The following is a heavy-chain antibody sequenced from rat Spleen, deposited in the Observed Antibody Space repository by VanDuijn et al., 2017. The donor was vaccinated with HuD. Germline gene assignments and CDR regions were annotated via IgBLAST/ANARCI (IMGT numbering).Heavy chain of an antibody. D-gene: IGHD1-12*02. V-gene: IGHV5-7*01. CDR1: GFTFSDYN. CDR2: ISYDGSST. J-gene: IGHJ3*01. Sequence: EVQLVESGGGLVQPGRSLKLSCAASGFTFSDYNMAWVRQAPKKGLEWVATISYDGSSTYYRDSVKGRFTISRDNAESTLYLQMDSLRSEDTATYYCARSEGTHYYLPFADWGQGTLVTVSS. CDR3: ARSEGTHYYLPFAD.